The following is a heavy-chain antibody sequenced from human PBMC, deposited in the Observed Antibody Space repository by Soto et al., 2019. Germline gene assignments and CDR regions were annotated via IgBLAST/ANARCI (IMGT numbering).Heavy chain of an antibody. J-gene: IGHJ4*02. Sequence: GASVKVSCKASGYTFTSYGISWVRQAPGQGLEWMGWISAYNGNTNYAQKLQGRVTMTTGTSTSTAYMELRSLRSDDTAVYYCARDSGPYYDILTGYYSPNNFDYWGQGTLVTVS. V-gene: IGHV1-18*01. D-gene: IGHD3-9*01. CDR1: GYTFTSYG. CDR3: ARDSGPYYDILTGYYSPNNFDY. CDR2: ISAYNGNT.